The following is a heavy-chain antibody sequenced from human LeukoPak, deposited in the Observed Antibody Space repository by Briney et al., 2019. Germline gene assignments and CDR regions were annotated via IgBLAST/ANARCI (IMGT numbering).Heavy chain of an antibody. D-gene: IGHD6-13*01. CDR1: GGSMSSYY. V-gene: IGHV4-59*13. CDR3: ARSGIAAAGTFYFDY. Sequence: PSETLSLTCTVSGGSMSSYYWSWIRQPPGKGLEWIGNIFYSGTTNYNPPLKSRVTLSADTSKNQFSLKLSSVTVADTAVYYCARSGIAAAGTFYFDYWGQGTLVTVSS. J-gene: IGHJ4*02. CDR2: IFYSGTT.